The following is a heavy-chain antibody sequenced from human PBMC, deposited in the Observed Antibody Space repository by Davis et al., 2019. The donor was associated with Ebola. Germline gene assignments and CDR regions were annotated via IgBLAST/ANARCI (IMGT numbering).Heavy chain of an antibody. CDR1: GFTFSSYD. V-gene: IGHV3-13*01. CDR2: IGTAGDT. CDR3: ARGHPGRYSSSWYGY. Sequence: PGGSLRLSCAASGFTFSSYDMHWVRQATGKGLEWVSAIGTAGDTYYPGSVKGRFTISRENAKNSLYLQMNSLRAGDTAVYYCARGHPGRYSSSWYGYWGQGTLVTVSS. D-gene: IGHD6-13*01. J-gene: IGHJ4*02.